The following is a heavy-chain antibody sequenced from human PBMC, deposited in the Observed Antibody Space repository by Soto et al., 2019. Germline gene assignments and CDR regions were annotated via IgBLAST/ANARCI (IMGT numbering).Heavy chain of an antibody. CDR2: ISSSSSSK. CDR3: ARAWGGYCSGGTCYPFDY. V-gene: IGHV3-48*01. Sequence: GGSLRLSCAASGFTFSDYSMNWVRQAPGKGLEWVSYISSSSSSKYYADSVKGRFTIARDDAKKSLYLQMNSLRAEDTAVYYCARAWGGYCSGGTCYPFDYWGQGTLVTVSS. J-gene: IGHJ4*02. CDR1: GFTFSDYS. D-gene: IGHD2-15*01.